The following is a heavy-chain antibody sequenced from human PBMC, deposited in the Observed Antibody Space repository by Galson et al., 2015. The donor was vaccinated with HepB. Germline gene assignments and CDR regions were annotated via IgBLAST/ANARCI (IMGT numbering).Heavy chain of an antibody. J-gene: IGHJ6*02. V-gene: IGHV7-4-1*02. CDR3: ARAGGYYYYYYGMDV. CDR2: INTNTGNP. D-gene: IGHD1-1*01. CDR1: GYTFSSYA. Sequence: SVKVSCKASGYTFSSYAMNWVRQAPGQGLEWMGWINTNTGNPTYAQGFTGRFVFSLDTSVSTAYLQINSLKAEDTAVYFCARAGGYYYYYYGMDVWGQGTTVTVSS.